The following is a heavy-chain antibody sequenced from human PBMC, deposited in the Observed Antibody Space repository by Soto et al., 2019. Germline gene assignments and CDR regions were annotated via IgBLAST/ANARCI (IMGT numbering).Heavy chain of an antibody. CDR2: IYYSGST. V-gene: IGHV4-31*03. CDR1: GGSISSGGYY. J-gene: IGHJ4*02. Sequence: SETLSLTCTVSGGSISSGGYYWSWIRQHPGKGLEWIGYIYYSGSTYYNPSLKSRVTISVDTSKNQFSLKLSSVTAADTAVYYCARGGQVLRFLEWLPEPPFDYWGQGTLVTVSS. CDR3: ARGGQVLRFLEWLPEPPFDY. D-gene: IGHD3-3*01.